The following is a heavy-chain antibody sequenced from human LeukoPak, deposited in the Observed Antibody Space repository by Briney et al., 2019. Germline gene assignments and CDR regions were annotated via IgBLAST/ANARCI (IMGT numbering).Heavy chain of an antibody. CDR3: ARVLAAATLDY. Sequence: SETLSLTCAGYGGSFSGYYWTWVRQPPGKGLEWIGEIIHSGDTTNYNPSLKSRVTISLDTSKSQFSLKLSSVTAADTAVYYCARVLAAATLDYWGQGTLVTVSS. J-gene: IGHJ4*02. V-gene: IGHV4-34*12. CDR1: GGSFSGYY. D-gene: IGHD6-13*01. CDR2: IIHSGDTT.